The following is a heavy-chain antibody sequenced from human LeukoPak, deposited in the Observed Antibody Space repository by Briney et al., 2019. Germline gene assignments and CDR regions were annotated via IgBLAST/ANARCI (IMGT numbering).Heavy chain of an antibody. Sequence: SQTLSLTCTVSGGSISSGSYYWSWIRQPPGKGLEWIGSIYYSGSTYYNPSLKSRVTISVDTSKNQFSLKLSSVTAADTAVYYCAREHYSGSWFFFGFDPWGQGTLVTVSS. D-gene: IGHD6-13*01. CDR2: IYYSGST. CDR1: GGSISSGSYY. CDR3: AREHYSGSWFFFGFDP. V-gene: IGHV4-39*07. J-gene: IGHJ5*02.